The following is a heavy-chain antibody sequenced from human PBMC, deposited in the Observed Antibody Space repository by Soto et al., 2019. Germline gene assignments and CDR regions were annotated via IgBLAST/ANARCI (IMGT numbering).Heavy chain of an antibody. CDR1: GGSVNSGIYY. J-gene: IGHJ4*02. V-gene: IGHV4-61*01. D-gene: IGHD1-26*01. CDR2: IYYSGST. Sequence: PSETLSLTCTVSGGSVNSGIYYWSWIRQPPGKGLEWIGYIYYSGSTNYNPSLKSRVTISVDTSKNQFSLKLSSVTAADTAVYYCARAYSGSYFDYWGQGTLVTV. CDR3: ARAYSGSYFDY.